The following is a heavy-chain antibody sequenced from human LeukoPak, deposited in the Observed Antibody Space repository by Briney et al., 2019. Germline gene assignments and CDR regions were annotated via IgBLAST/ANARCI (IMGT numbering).Heavy chain of an antibody. CDR2: ISGRGGST. Sequence: GGSLRLSCAASGFTFSSYAMSWVRQAPGKGLEWVSAISGRGGSTYYANSVKGRFTISRDNSKDTLFLQMNSLRAEDTAVYYCAKNVDVSLTHYFDYWGQGTLVTASS. V-gene: IGHV3-23*01. CDR3: AKNVDVSLTHYFDY. J-gene: IGHJ4*02. CDR1: GFTFSSYA. D-gene: IGHD2-15*01.